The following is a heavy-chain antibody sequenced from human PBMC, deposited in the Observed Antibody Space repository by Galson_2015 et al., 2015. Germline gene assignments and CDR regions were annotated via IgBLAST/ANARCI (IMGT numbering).Heavy chain of an antibody. CDR2: ISYDGSNK. D-gene: IGHD3-22*01. Sequence: SLRPSCAASGFTFSSYAMHWVRQAPGKGLEWVAVISYDGSNKYYADSVKGRFTISRDNSKNTLYLQMNSLRAEDTAVYYCARDYGASYYDSSGYRGWGQGTLVTVSS. CDR3: ARDYGASYYDSSGYRG. V-gene: IGHV3-30-3*01. CDR1: GFTFSSYA. J-gene: IGHJ4*02.